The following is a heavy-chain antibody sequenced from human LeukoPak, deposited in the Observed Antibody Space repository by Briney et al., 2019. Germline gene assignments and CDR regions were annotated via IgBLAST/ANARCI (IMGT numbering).Heavy chain of an antibody. D-gene: IGHD3-10*01. J-gene: IGHJ4*02. CDR2: ISHDGSNK. CDR1: GFTFSSYA. V-gene: IGHV3-30-3*01. Sequence: PGRSLRLSCAASGFTFSSYAMHWVRQAPGKGLEWVAVISHDGSNKYYADSVKGRFTLSRDNSKNTLYLQMNSLRAEDTAVYYCARDPYGSGLYYFDYWGQGTLVTVSS. CDR3: ARDPYGSGLYYFDY.